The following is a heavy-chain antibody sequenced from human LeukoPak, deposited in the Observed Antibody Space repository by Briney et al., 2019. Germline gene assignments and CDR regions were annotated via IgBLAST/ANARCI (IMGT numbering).Heavy chain of an antibody. CDR1: GYTFTGYY. CDR2: INPNSGGT. Sequence: GASVKVSCKASGYTFTGYYMHWVRQAPGQGLEWMGWINPNSGGTNYAQKFQGRVTMTRDTSISTAYMELSSLRSEDTAVYYCARGGDYDFWSGLSLYYYYGMDVWGQGTTVTVSS. V-gene: IGHV1-2*02. CDR3: ARGGDYDFWSGLSLYYYYGMDV. J-gene: IGHJ6*02. D-gene: IGHD3-3*01.